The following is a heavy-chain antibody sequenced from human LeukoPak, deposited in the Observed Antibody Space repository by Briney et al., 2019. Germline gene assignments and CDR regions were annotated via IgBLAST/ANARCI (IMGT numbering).Heavy chain of an antibody. CDR2: FDPEDGGT. CDR3: ATPLQLLLSPDDYYYGMDV. J-gene: IGHJ6*02. D-gene: IGHD2-2*01. V-gene: IGHV1-24*01. Sequence: GASVKVSCKVSGYTLTELSMHWVRQAPGKGLEWMGGFDPEDGGTIYAQKFQGRVTMTEDTSTDTAYMELSSLRSEDTAVYYCATPLQLLLSPDDYYYGMDVWGQGTTVTVSS. CDR1: GYTLTELS.